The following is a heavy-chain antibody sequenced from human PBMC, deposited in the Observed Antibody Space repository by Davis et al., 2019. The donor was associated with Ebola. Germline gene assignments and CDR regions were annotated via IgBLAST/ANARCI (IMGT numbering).Heavy chain of an antibody. J-gene: IGHJ4*02. CDR3: ARAPNYDVLTGTSSYYFDY. CDR2: ISGFNTNT. Sequence: ASAQVPCKPSGYTFISYGLVWVRPPPGLGLEWMGWISGFNTNTNFAQKFQGRVTVSKDTSTNTAYMDLRSLTSDDTAIYYGARAPNYDVLTGTSSYYFDYWGQGTLVTVSS. D-gene: IGHD3-9*01. CDR1: GYTFISYG. V-gene: IGHV1-18*04.